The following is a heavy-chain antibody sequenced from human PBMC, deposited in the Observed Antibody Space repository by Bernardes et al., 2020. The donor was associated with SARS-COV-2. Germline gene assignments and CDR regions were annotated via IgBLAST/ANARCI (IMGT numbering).Heavy chain of an antibody. CDR1: GDSVSSASYY. Sequence: SSTLASTCAVSGDSVSSASYYWGWIRQPTGKGLEWIGNIFYDGSTYYSPSLQSRVTISVEMSKNQFSLKLSSVTAADTAVYYCTRHPPREWAILGEFDYWGQGTLVTVSS. J-gene: IGHJ4*02. CDR2: IFYDGST. D-gene: IGHD1-26*01. V-gene: IGHV4-39*01. CDR3: TRHPPREWAILGEFDY.